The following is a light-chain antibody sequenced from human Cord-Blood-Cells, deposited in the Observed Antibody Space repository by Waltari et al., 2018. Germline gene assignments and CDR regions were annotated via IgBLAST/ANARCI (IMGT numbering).Light chain of an antibody. CDR1: SLRRYY. CDR3: NSRDSSGNVV. Sequence: SSELTQDPAVSVALGQTVRITRQAGSLRRYYASWYQQKPGQAPVLVIYGKNNRPSGIPDRFSGSSSGNTASLTITGAQAEDEADYYCNSRDSSGNVVFGGGTKLTVL. CDR2: GKN. J-gene: IGLJ2*01. V-gene: IGLV3-19*01.